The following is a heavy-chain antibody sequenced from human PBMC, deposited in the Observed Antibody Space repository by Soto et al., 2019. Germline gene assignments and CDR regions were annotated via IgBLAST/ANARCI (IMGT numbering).Heavy chain of an antibody. V-gene: IGHV1-69*12. CDR1: GGTFSSYA. CDR2: IIPIFGTA. D-gene: IGHD1-7*01. CDR3: ASEVTLELRIPGYLGY. J-gene: IGHJ4*02. Sequence: QVQLVQSGAEVKKPGSSVKVSCKASGGTFSSYAISWVRQAPGQGLEWMGGIIPIFGTANYAQKFQGRVTITADESTSTAYMELSSLRSEDTAVYYCASEVTLELRIPGYLGYWGQGTLVTVSS.